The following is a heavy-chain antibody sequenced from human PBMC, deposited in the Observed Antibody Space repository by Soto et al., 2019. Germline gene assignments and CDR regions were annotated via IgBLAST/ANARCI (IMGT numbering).Heavy chain of an antibody. Sequence: QVQLQESGPGLVKPSQTLSLTCTVSGGSISSGGYYWSWIRQHPGKGLEWIGYIYYSGSTYYNPALESRVTISVDTYKNQFSLKLSSVTAADTAVYYCARDGGVAATFWFDPWGQGTLVTVSS. J-gene: IGHJ5*02. CDR3: ARDGGVAATFWFDP. CDR1: GGSISSGGYY. CDR2: IYYSGST. D-gene: IGHD2-15*01. V-gene: IGHV4-31*03.